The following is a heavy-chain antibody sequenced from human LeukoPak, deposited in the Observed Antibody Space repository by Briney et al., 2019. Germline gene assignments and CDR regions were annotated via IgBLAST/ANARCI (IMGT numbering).Heavy chain of an antibody. D-gene: IGHD2-2*01. CDR2: INPSGGST. CDR3: ARDGCMEGSTSGYFPEYFQH. CDR1: GYTFTSYY. J-gene: IGHJ1*01. V-gene: IGHV1-46*04. Sequence: ASVKVSCKASGYTFTSYYMHWVRQAPGQGLEWMGIINPSGGSTSYAQKLQGKVTMTMTTSTSTVYMELSSLRSEDTAVYYCARDGCMEGSTSGYFPEYFQHWGQGTLVTVSS.